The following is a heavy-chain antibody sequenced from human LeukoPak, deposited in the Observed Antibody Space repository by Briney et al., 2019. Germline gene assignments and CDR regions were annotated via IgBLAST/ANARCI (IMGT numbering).Heavy chain of an antibody. J-gene: IGHJ5*02. CDR1: GYTFTSYG. D-gene: IGHD5-12*01. V-gene: IGHV1-18*01. CDR3: ARDFVERSGYAPNWFDP. Sequence: ASVKVSCKASGYTFTSYGISWVRQAPRQGLEWMGWISAYNGNTNYAQKLQGRVTMTTDTSTSTAYMELRSLRSDDTAVYYCARDFVERSGYAPNWFDPWGQGTLVTVSS. CDR2: ISAYNGNT.